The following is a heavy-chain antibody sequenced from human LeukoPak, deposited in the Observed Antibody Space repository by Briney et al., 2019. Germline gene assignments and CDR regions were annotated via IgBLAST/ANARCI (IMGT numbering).Heavy chain of an antibody. D-gene: IGHD3-10*01. Sequence: ASVKVSCKASGYTFSGTGWYLYWLRQAPGQGLECMGWIYPNNGATAYAQKFQGRVAMTRDTSITTAYMELSRLRPDDTAVYYCARDGPAQMVDFDYWGQGNLVTVSS. J-gene: IGHJ4*02. CDR1: GYTFSGTGWY. CDR2: IYPNNGAT. CDR3: ARDGPAQMVDFDY. V-gene: IGHV1-2*02.